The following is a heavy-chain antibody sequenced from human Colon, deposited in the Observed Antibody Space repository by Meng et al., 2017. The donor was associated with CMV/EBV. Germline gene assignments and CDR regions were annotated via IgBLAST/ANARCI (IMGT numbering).Heavy chain of an antibody. CDR2: INYSEST. J-gene: IGHJ4*02. CDR3: ARRVGSGKYYFDY. CDR1: GASFAGYY. D-gene: IGHD3-10*01. Sequence: AVYGASFAGYYCSWIRQPPGKRLEWIGEINYSESTNYNPTLKSRVTISVDMSKNQFSLRLNSVTAADTAVYYCARRVGSGKYYFDYWSQGTLVTVSS. V-gene: IGHV4-34*01.